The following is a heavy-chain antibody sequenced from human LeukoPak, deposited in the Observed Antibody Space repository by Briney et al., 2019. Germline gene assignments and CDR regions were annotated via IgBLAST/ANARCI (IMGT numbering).Heavy chain of an antibody. CDR2: LYTSRST. CDR3: ARDSAGGPDY. J-gene: IGHJ4*02. Sequence: SETLSLTCTVSGGSISIGSFDWSWIPQTAGKGLEWIGRLYTSRSTHYSPSLKSRVTISVETSKNQLSLKLNSVTAADTAVYDCARDSAGGPDYWGQGTLVTVSS. D-gene: IGHD6-13*01. CDR1: GGSISIGSFD. V-gene: IGHV4-61*02.